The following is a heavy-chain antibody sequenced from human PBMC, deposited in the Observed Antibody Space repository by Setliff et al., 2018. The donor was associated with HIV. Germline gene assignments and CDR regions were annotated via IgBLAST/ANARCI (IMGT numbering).Heavy chain of an antibody. CDR1: GGSISTHY. J-gene: IGHJ4*01. CDR2: VYYDAST. D-gene: IGHD1-26*01. CDR3: ARGLKGGGYYFDY. Sequence: SETLSLTCTVSGGSISTHYWSWIRQPPGKGLEWIGTVYYDASTIYTPSLKSRVTLSFDTSKNNFSLNLNSVTATDTAVYYCARGLKGGGYYFDYWGQGMLVTVSS. V-gene: IGHV4-59*11.